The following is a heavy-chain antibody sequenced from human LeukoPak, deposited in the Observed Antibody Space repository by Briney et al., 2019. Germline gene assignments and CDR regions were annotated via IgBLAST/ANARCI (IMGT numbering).Heavy chain of an antibody. V-gene: IGHV4-34*01. CDR2: INYSGST. Sequence: SETLSLTCAVYGGSLSGHRWTRIRQSPGKRLEWIGEINYSGSTQYNPSLESRVTISVDTSKTQFSLKLSSVTAADTAVYYCVLVPPPYTQHFWGQGALVTVSS. D-gene: IGHD3-16*01. CDR3: VLVPPPYTQHF. J-gene: IGHJ4*02. CDR1: GGSLSGHR.